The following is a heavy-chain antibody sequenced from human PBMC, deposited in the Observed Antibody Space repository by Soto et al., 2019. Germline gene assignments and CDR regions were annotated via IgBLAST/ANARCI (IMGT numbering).Heavy chain of an antibody. Sequence: QVQLVQSGAEVKEPGASVRVSCKSSGYTFTSHGITWVRQAPGQGLELVGWISAYSGDTNYAQKFQGRVSMTTDTFTSTAYMDLSSLTSDDTAVYYCARSTRDYAGYAAYWGQGTPVTVSS. CDR3: ARSTRDYAGYAAY. CDR1: GYTFTSHG. D-gene: IGHD4-17*01. V-gene: IGHV1-18*01. CDR2: ISAYSGDT. J-gene: IGHJ4*02.